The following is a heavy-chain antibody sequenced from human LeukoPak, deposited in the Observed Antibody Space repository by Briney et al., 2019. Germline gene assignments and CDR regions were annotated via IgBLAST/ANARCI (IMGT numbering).Heavy chain of an antibody. Sequence: GALRLSCAASGFTFSSYAMSWVRQAPGKGLEWVSAISGSGGSTYYADSVKGRFTIPRDNSKNTLYLQMNSLRAEDTAVYYCAKSEYKEAAFDIWGQGTMVTVSS. V-gene: IGHV3-23*01. CDR1: GFTFSSYA. J-gene: IGHJ3*02. CDR2: ISGSGGST. CDR3: AKSEYKEAAFDI. D-gene: IGHD1-1*01.